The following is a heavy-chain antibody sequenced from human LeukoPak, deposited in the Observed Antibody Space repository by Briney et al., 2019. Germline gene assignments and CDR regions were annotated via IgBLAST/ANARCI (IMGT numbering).Heavy chain of an antibody. D-gene: IGHD2-2*01. J-gene: IGHJ5*02. CDR3: ARGGVDIVVVPAARYNWFDP. CDR2: INPNSGGT. V-gene: IGHV1-2*07. CDR1: GYTFTGYY. Sequence: GASVKVSCKASGYTFTGYYMHWVRQAPGQGLEWMGWINPNSGGTNYAHKFQVRVTMTRDTSISTAYMELSRLRSDDTAVYYCARGGVDIVVVPAARYNWFDPWGQGTLVTVSS.